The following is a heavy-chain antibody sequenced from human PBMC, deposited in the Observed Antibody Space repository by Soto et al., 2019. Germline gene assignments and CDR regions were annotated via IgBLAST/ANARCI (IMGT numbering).Heavy chain of an antibody. J-gene: IGHJ4*02. Sequence: ASVKVSCKASGYTFTGHAIHWVRQAPGQRLEWMGWINAGNGNTKYSQKFQGRVTITRDTSASTAYMELSSLRSEDTAVYYCARDGVVKQGYFDYWGQRTLVTVSS. D-gene: IGHD6-13*01. CDR1: GYTFTGHA. CDR3: ARDGVVKQGYFDY. CDR2: INAGNGNT. V-gene: IGHV1-3*01.